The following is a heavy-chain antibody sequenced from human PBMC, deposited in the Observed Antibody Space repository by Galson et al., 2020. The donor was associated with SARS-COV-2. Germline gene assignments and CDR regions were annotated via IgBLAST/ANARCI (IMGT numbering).Heavy chain of an antibody. V-gene: IGHV4-59*13. CDR2: FYYRRST. Sequence: SETLSLTCTVSDGSISSSYWSWIRQPPGKGLEWIGNFYYRRSTNYNPSLKSRVTISVDTSKNQFSLKLSSVTAADTAVYYCARGRKADTPMVTTHPLDSWGQGTLVTVSS. CDR3: ARGRKADTPMVTTHPLDS. CDR1: DGSISSSY. J-gene: IGHJ4*02. D-gene: IGHD5-18*01.